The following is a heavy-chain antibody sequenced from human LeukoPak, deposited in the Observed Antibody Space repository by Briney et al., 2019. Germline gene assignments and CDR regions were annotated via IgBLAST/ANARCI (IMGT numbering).Heavy chain of an antibody. D-gene: IGHD6-19*01. CDR3: AREKGLVPKETIFDY. V-gene: IGHV3-21*01. J-gene: IGHJ4*02. Sequence: TGGSLRLSCAASGFTFSSYSMNWVRQAPGKGLEWVSSISSSSSYIYYADSVKGRFTISRDNAKNSLYLQMNSLRAEDTAVYYCAREKGLVPKETIFDYWGQGTLVTVSS. CDR2: ISSSSSYI. CDR1: GFTFSSYS.